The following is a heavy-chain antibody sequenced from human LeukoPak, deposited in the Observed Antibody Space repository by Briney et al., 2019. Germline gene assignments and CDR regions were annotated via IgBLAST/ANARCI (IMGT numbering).Heavy chain of an antibody. CDR3: GRGRTVFDY. J-gene: IGHJ4*02. D-gene: IGHD2-2*01. Sequence: PSETLSLTCTVSGGSISSYYWSWIRQPPGKGLEWIGYIYYSGSTNHNPSLKSRVTISVDTSKNQFSLKLTSVTAADTAVYFCGRGRTVFDYWGQGILVTVSS. CDR2: IYYSGST. V-gene: IGHV4-59*12. CDR1: GGSISSYY.